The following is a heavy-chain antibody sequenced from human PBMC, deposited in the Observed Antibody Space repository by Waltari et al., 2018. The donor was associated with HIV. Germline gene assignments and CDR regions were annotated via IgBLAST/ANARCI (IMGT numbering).Heavy chain of an antibody. CDR2: IYHTGSA. CDR3: ARVRPADQRYLDY. V-gene: IGHV4-38-2*02. D-gene: IGHD6-25*01. J-gene: IGHJ4*02. CDR1: GFSITTGYY. Sequence: QVQLQESGPGLVRPSETLSLSCSVFGFSITTGYYWGWVRQPPGKGLELIGYIYHTGSAYYHPSLKSRVSISVDTSKNQFSLKVNSMTASDAAVYYCARVRPADQRYLDYWGQGTLVTVSS.